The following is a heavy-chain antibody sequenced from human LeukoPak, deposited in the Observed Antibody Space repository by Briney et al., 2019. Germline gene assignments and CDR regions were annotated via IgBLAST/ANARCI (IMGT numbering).Heavy chain of an antibody. V-gene: IGHV1-69*04. CDR1: GSTFSSYA. D-gene: IGHD3-22*01. CDR2: IIPILGIA. Sequence: ASVKVSCKASGSTFSSYAISWLRQAPGQGLEWMGRIIPILGIANYAQKFQGRVTITADKSTSTAYMELSSLRSEDTAVYYCARAPSYYYDSSGYYYEYYFDYWGQGTLVTVSS. J-gene: IGHJ4*02. CDR3: ARAPSYYYDSSGYYYEYYFDY.